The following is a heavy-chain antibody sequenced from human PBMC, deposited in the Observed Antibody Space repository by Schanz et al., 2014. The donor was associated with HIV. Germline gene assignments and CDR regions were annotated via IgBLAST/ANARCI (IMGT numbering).Heavy chain of an antibody. CDR3: AKVARWDYYNMDV. Sequence: QVQLVESGGGVVQPGRSLRLSCAASGFTFSSYGMHWVRQAPGKGLEWVTFISYDGSNKYYADSVKGRFTISRDNSKNTLYLQMNSLRAEDTAVYHCAKVARWDYYNMDVGGQGTTVTVSS. V-gene: IGHV3-30*18. J-gene: IGHJ6*02. CDR1: GFTFSSYG. CDR2: ISYDGSNK.